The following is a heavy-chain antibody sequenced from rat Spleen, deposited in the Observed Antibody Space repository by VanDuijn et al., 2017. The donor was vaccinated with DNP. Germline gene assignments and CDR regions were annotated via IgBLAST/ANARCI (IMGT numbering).Heavy chain of an antibody. D-gene: IGHD5-1*01. Sequence: EVQLQESGPGLVKPSQSLSLTCSVTGSSITSGYRWNWIRKFPGNKLEWMGYINSAGSTNYNPSLKSRFSITRDTSKNQFFLQVNSVRDEDTATYYCAIQLGVFDYWGQGVMVIISS. CDR3: AIQLGVFDY. CDR2: INSAGST. CDR1: GSSITSGYR. V-gene: IGHV3-3*01. J-gene: IGHJ2*01.